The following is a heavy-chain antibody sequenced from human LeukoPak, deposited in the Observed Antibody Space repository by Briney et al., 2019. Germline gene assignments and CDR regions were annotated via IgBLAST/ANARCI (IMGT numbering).Heavy chain of an antibody. CDR1: GFTFSDYY. J-gene: IGHJ5*02. V-gene: IGHV3-23*01. D-gene: IGHD3-16*01. CDR2: ISGSGGST. Sequence: GGSLRLSCAVSGFTFSDYYMSWVRQAPGKGLEWVSAISGSGGSTYYADSVKGRFTISRDNSKNTLYLQMNSLRAEDTAVYYCAKDPRGIGWFDPWGQGTLVTVSS. CDR3: AKDPRGIGWFDP.